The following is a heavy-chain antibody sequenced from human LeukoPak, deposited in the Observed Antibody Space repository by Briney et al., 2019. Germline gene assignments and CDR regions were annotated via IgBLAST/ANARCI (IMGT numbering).Heavy chain of an antibody. CDR1: GFTFSSYA. J-gene: IGHJ4*02. CDR2: ISGSGGST. V-gene: IGHV3-23*01. Sequence: GGSLRLSCAASGFTFSSYAMSWVRQAPGKGLEWVSAISGSGGSTYYADSVKGRFTISRDNSKNTLYLQMNSLRAEDTAVYYCAKRPYCSGGSCYGTQYYFDYWGQGTLVTVSS. D-gene: IGHD2-15*01. CDR3: AKRPYCSGGSCYGTQYYFDY.